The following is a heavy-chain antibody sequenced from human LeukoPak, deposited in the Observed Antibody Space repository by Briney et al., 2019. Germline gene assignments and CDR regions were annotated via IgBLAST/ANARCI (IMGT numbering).Heavy chain of an antibody. CDR2: INPNSGGT. Sequence: GASVKVSCKASGYTFTGYYMHWVRQAPGQGLEWMGWINPNSGGTNYAQKFQGRVTMTRDTSISTAYMELSRLRSGDTAVYYCARVIGAEYPRFDYWGQGTLVTVSS. D-gene: IGHD2/OR15-2a*01. J-gene: IGHJ4*02. CDR1: GYTFTGYY. V-gene: IGHV1-2*02. CDR3: ARVIGAEYPRFDY.